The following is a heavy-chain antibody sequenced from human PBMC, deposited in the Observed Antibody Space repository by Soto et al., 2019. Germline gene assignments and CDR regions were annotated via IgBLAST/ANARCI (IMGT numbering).Heavy chain of an antibody. CDR3: AGHCSGGSCYDALGDWFDP. D-gene: IGHD2-15*01. J-gene: IGHJ5*02. V-gene: IGHV1-69*13. CDR1: GGTFSSYA. Sequence: SVKVSCKASGGTFSSYAISWVRQAPGQGLEWMGGIIPIFGTANYAQKFQGRVTITADESTSTAYMELSSLRSEDTAVYYCAGHCSGGSCYDALGDWFDPWGQGTLVTVSS. CDR2: IIPIFGTA.